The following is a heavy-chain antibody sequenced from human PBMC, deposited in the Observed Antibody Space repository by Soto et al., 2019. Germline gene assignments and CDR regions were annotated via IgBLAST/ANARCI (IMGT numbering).Heavy chain of an antibody. V-gene: IGHV3-48*02. Sequence: EEQVAESGGGFVQPGGSLRLSCSASGFTLRTHSMNWVRQAPGKGLEWVAYLGVSPSDIHYADSVKGRFTIARDNAENLLYLQMSSLRDEDTAIYYCARHLVGATEHGFEYYGMDVWGQGTTVTVSS. CDR1: GFTLRTHS. D-gene: IGHD1-26*01. CDR3: ARHLVGATEHGFEYYGMDV. CDR2: LGVSPSDI. J-gene: IGHJ6*02.